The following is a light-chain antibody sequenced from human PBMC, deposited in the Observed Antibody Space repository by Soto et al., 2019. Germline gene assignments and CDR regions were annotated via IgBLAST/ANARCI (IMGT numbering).Light chain of an antibody. V-gene: IGLV7-46*01. Sequence: QAVVTQERSLTVSPGGTVTLTCGSSTGAVTSNHHPYWFQQKAGQAPRTLIYDTSNKHSWTPARFSGSLLGDKAALTLSGAQPEDEAQYYCLLSYNAARVFGGGTKLTV. CDR2: DTS. CDR1: TGAVTSNHH. J-gene: IGLJ2*01. CDR3: LLSYNAARV.